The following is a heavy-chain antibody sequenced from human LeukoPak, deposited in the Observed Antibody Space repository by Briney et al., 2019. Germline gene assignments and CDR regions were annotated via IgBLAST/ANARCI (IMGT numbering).Heavy chain of an antibody. CDR3: ARRAYYDTSGYYPTSGYFDL. Sequence: SEALSLTCTVSGGSIFSYYWNWIRQPPGKGLEWIGYIYPNGITSYNPSLRSRGTISIATSKNQFSLRLRSVTAADTAIYYCARRAYYDTSGYYPTSGYFDLWGRGTLVTASS. D-gene: IGHD3-22*01. CDR2: IYPNGIT. CDR1: GGSIFSYY. J-gene: IGHJ2*01. V-gene: IGHV4-4*08.